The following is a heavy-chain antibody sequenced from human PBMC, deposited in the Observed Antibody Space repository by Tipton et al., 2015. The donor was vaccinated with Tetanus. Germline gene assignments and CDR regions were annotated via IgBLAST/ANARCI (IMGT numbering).Heavy chain of an antibody. V-gene: IGHV4-39*01. CDR2: IYYSGST. CDR1: GGSISSSNYY. Sequence: LRLSCTVSGGSISSSNYYWGWIRQPPGKGLEWIGRIYYSGSTSYNPSLKSRVTISVDTSKNQFSLELNSVTPDDTAVYYCARGGIAAAGGGLDYWGQGTLVTVSS. J-gene: IGHJ4*02. D-gene: IGHD6-13*01. CDR3: ARGGIAAAGGGLDY.